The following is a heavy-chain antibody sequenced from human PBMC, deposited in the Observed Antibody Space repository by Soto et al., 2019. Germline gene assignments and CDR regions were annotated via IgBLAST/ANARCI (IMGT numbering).Heavy chain of an antibody. CDR1: GFTFSSYA. J-gene: IGHJ6*02. CDR3: ARASYYDSSGYLGSRYYYYGMDV. Sequence: QVQLVESGGGVVQPGRSLRLSCAASGFTFSSYAMHWVRQAPGKGLEWVAVISYDGSNKYYADSVKGRFTISRDNSKNTLYLQMNSLRAEDTAVYYCARASYYDSSGYLGSRYYYYGMDVWGQGTTVTVSS. D-gene: IGHD3-22*01. V-gene: IGHV3-30-3*01. CDR2: ISYDGSNK.